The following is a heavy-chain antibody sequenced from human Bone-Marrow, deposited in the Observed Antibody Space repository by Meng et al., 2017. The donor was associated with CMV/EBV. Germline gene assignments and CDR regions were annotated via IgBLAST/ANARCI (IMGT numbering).Heavy chain of an antibody. CDR1: GFTFSDYY. V-gene: IGHV3-11*04. J-gene: IGHJ4*02. CDR3: ARDSSSWYFSSDY. Sequence: GGSLRLSCAASGFTFSDYYMSWIRQAPGKGLEWVSYISSSGSTIYYADSVKGRFTISRDNAKNSLYLQMTSLRAEDTAVYYCARDSSSWYFSSDYWGQGTLVTVSS. D-gene: IGHD6-13*01. CDR2: ISSSGSTI.